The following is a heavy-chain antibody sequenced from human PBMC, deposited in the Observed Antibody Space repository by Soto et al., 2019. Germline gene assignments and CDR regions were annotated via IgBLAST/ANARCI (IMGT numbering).Heavy chain of an antibody. V-gene: IGHV4-39*01. CDR2: IVYNGVT. D-gene: IGHD2-15*01. CDR3: GKVLVGATGHTDSDS. CDR1: GGSIYRSGYY. Sequence: KPSETLSLTCTVSGGSIYRSGYYWGWIRQPPGRGLEWIGNIVYNGVTYSNPSLKSRVTISRDTSKNQFSLKLTSVTAADTALYYCGKVLVGATGHTDSDSWGPGTLVTVSS. J-gene: IGHJ4*02.